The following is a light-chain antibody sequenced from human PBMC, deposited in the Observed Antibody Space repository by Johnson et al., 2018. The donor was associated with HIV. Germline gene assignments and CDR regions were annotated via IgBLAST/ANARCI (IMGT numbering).Light chain of an antibody. V-gene: IGLV1-51*02. CDR1: SSNIGNNY. Sequence: QPVLTQPPSVSAAPGQKVTISCSGSSSNIGNNYVSWYQQLPGTAPKLLIYENNKRPSGIPDRFSGSKSGTSATLGITGLQTGDEADYFCGTWDLSLNAYVFGPGTKVTVL. CDR3: GTWDLSLNAYV. CDR2: ENN. J-gene: IGLJ1*01.